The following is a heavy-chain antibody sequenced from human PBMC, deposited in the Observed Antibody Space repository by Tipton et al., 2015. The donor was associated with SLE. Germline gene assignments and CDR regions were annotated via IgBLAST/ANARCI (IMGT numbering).Heavy chain of an antibody. J-gene: IGHJ4*02. Sequence: TLSLTCTVPGGSLSSGSHYWSWTRQPAGKGLEWIGRIYTSGSTHYNPSLKSRVTISVDTSRNQFTLKLRSVTAADTAVYYWASILSYRSGWSPIDYWGQGTLVTVSS. CDR3: ASILSYRSGWSPIDY. D-gene: IGHD6-19*01. CDR2: IYTSGST. V-gene: IGHV4-61*02. CDR1: GGSLSSGSHY.